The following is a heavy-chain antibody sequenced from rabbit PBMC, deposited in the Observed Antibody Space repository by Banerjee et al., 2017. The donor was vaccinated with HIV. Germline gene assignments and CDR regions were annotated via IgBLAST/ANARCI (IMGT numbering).Heavy chain of an antibody. CDR3: ARVDSSGWGDFNL. Sequence: QEQLVESGGGLVQPEGSLTLTCTASGFDISSYHMGWVRQAPGRGLEWIGDIYTGSGNTYYASWVNGRFTISSDNAQNTVDLQMNSLTAADTATYFCARVDSSGWGDFNLWGPGTLVTVS. D-gene: IGHD4-1*01. CDR2: IYTGSGNT. J-gene: IGHJ4*01. CDR1: GFDISSYH. V-gene: IGHV1S47*01.